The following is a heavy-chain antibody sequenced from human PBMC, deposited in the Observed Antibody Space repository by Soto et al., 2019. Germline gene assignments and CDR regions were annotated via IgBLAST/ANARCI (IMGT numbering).Heavy chain of an antibody. CDR3: ARDSVDGMDV. CDR1: GGSISSGGYY. J-gene: IGHJ6*02. V-gene: IGHV4-31*03. CDR2: IYYSGST. Sequence: SETLSLTCTVSGGSISSGGYYWSWIRQHPGKGLEWIGYIYYSGSTYYNPSLKSRVTISVDTSKNQFSLKLSSVTAADTAVYYCARDSVDGMDVWGQGTTVTVSS.